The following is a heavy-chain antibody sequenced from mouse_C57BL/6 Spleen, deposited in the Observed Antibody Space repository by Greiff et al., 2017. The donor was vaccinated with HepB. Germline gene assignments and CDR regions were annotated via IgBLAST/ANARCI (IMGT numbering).Heavy chain of an antibody. CDR1: GFTFSDYG. J-gene: IGHJ3*01. D-gene: IGHD1-1*01. CDR3: ARSYYGSSAWLAY. Sequence: EVQLVESGGGLVKPGGSLKLSCAASGFTFSDYGMHWVRQAPEKGLEWVAYISSGSSTIYYADTVKGRFTISRDNAKNTLFLQMTSLRSEDTAMYYCARSYYGSSAWLAYWRQGTLVTVSA. V-gene: IGHV5-17*01. CDR2: ISSGSSTI.